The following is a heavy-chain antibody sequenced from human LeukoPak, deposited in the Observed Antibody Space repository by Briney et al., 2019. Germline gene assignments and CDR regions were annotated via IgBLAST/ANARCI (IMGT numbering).Heavy chain of an antibody. V-gene: IGHV3-11*01. CDR2: ISKSGTTL. D-gene: IGHD2-15*01. CDR3: AKDKFETSSCFDY. Sequence: GGSLRLSCAASEFTLSDYYMSWIRQAPGKGLEWVSHISKSGTTLHYADSVKGRFTISRDNAKNSLYLQTHSLRADDTAVYFLAKDKFETSSCFDYWGQRALDSVPS. CDR1: EFTLSDYY. J-gene: IGHJ4*02.